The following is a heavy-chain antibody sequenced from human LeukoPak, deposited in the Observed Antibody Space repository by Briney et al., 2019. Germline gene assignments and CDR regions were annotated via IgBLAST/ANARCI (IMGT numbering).Heavy chain of an antibody. D-gene: IGHD2-15*01. CDR1: GFTFSNYP. J-gene: IGHJ4*02. Sequence: GGPLRLSCAASGFTFSNYPMAWVRQAPGEGLEWVSGISGRGDTIYYADSVKGRCTVSRDNSKNTLYLQMSSLRADDTAVYYCAKSLSQTPIDYWGQGTLVTVSS. V-gene: IGHV3-23*01. CDR2: ISGRGDTI. CDR3: AKSLSQTPIDY.